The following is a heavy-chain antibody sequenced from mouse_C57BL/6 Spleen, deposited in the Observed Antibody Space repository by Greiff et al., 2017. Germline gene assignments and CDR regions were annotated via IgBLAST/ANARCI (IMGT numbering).Heavy chain of an antibody. CDR3: ASKITTVVATPYYYAMDY. CDR2: IHPNSGST. CDR1: GYTFTSYW. D-gene: IGHD1-1*01. Sequence: QVQLQQPGAELVKPGASVKLSCKASGYTFTSYWMHWVKQRPGQGLEWIGMIHPNSGSTNYNEKFKSKATLTVDKSSSTAYMQLSSLTSEDSAVYYSASKITTVVATPYYYAMDYWGQGDSVTVSS. V-gene: IGHV1-64*01. J-gene: IGHJ4*01.